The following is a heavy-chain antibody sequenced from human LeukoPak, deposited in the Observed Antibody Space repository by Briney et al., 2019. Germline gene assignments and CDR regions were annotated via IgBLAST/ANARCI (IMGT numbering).Heavy chain of an antibody. CDR3: ARDLNYMDV. CDR1: GFTVSSNY. Sequence: PGGSLRLSCAASGFTVSSNYMSWVRQAPGKGLEWVSIIYSGGSTYYTDSVKGRFTISRDSSRNTLYLQMNSLRAEDTAVHYCARDLNYMDVWGKGTTVTVSS. V-gene: IGHV3-66*02. CDR2: IYSGGST. J-gene: IGHJ6*03.